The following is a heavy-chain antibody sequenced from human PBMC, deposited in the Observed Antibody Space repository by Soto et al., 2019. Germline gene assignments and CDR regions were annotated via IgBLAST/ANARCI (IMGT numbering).Heavy chain of an antibody. CDR2: IIPIYGTP. CDR3: ARDGGIVATIDGSYYYYGMDV. Sequence: QVQLVQSGAEVKMPGSSVKVSCRASGGAFNNYVITWVRQAPGQGLECMGGIIPIYGTPNYAQKFQGRVTITADESTSTAYMELSSLRSEDTAVYYCARDGGIVATIDGSYYYYGMDVWGQGTTVTVSS. D-gene: IGHD5-12*01. CDR1: GGAFNNYV. V-gene: IGHV1-69*01. J-gene: IGHJ6*02.